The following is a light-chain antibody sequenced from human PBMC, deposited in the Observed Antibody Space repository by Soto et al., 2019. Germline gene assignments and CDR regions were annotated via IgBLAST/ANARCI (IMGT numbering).Light chain of an antibody. J-gene: IGKJ5*01. CDR2: GVS. CDR3: QVYGPSPPIT. CDR1: QSVIGRQ. V-gene: IGKV3-20*01. Sequence: IVLTQSPGTLSLSPGERATLSCRAIQSVIGRQLAWYQHKPGQAPRLLIYGVSTRATGIPDRFTGSGSGTDFTLTISRLEPEDFAVFYCQVYGPSPPITFGQGTRLEIK.